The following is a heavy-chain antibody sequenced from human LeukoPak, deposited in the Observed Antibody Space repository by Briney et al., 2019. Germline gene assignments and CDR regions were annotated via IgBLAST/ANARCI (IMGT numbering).Heavy chain of an antibody. D-gene: IGHD6-19*01. CDR3: ARDARHGDGSGWARYYYYYYGMDV. CDR1: GYTFTSYG. CDR2: ISAYNGNT. V-gene: IGHV1-18*01. Sequence: ASVKVSCKASGYTFTSYGISWVRQAPGQGLEWMGWISAYNGNTNYAQKLQGRVTMTTDTSTSTAYMELRSLRSDDTAVYYCARDARHGDGSGWARYYYYYYGMDVWGQGTTVTVSS. J-gene: IGHJ6*02.